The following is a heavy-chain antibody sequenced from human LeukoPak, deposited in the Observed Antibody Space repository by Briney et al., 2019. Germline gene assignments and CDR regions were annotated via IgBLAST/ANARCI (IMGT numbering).Heavy chain of an antibody. V-gene: IGHV3-21*01. J-gene: IGHJ4*02. CDR3: ASRLYRSPPPGFDY. CDR1: GFTFSSYS. Sequence: PGGSLRLSCAASGFTFSSYSMNWVRQAPGKGLEWVSSISSSSSYIYYADSVKGRFTISRDNAKNSLYLQMKSLRAEDTAVYYCASRLYRSPPPGFDYWGQGTLVTVSS. D-gene: IGHD3-16*02. CDR2: ISSSSSYI.